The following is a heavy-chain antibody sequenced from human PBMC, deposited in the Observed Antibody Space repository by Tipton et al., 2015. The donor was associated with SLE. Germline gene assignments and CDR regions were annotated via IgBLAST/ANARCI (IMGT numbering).Heavy chain of an antibody. CDR3: ARGGGYCSGGSCWGFDY. CDR1: GYTFTSYY. Sequence: QSGAEVKKSGASVKVSCKASGYTFTSYYMHWVRQAPGQRLEWMGWINAGNGNTKYSQKFQGRVTITRDTSASTAYMELSSLRSEDTAVYYCARGGGYCSGGSCWGFDYWGQGTLVTVSS. V-gene: IGHV1-3*01. J-gene: IGHJ4*02. D-gene: IGHD2-15*01. CDR2: INAGNGNT.